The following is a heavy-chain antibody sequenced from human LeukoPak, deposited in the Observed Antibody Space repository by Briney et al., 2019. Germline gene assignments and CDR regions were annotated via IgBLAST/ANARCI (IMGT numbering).Heavy chain of an antibody. J-gene: IGHJ3*02. CDR3: VKALGDGDYEDEAFDI. Sequence: MLGGSLRLSCAASGFTFGSFSMNWVRQAPGKGLEWVSSISSTSSYIYYADSVKGRFTISRDNAKNSLYLQMNSLRAEDTAVFYCVKALGDGDYEDEAFDIWGQGTTVIVSS. CDR1: GFTFGSFS. V-gene: IGHV3-21*01. D-gene: IGHD4-17*01. CDR2: ISSTSSYI.